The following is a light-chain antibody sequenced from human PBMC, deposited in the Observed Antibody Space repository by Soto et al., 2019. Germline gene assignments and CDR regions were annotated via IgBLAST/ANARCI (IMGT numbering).Light chain of an antibody. Sequence: DVVLTQSPDSLAVSLGERATINCKSSQSVLYSSNNMNYLAWYQQKAGQPPKLLINWASTRESGVPDRFGGSGSGTEFTLTISSRQAEDVAFYYCQQYYSSPWTCRQGTEVEIK. CDR3: QQYYSSPWT. J-gene: IGKJ1*01. V-gene: IGKV4-1*01. CDR1: QSVLYSSNNMNY. CDR2: WAS.